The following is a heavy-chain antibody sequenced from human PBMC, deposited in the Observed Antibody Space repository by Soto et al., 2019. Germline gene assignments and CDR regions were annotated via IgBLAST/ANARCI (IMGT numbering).Heavy chain of an antibody. D-gene: IGHD3-22*01. Sequence: PGGSLRLSCAASGFSFSRFEMNWVRQAPGKGLEWVGRIKSKTDGGTTDYAAPVKGRFTISRDDSKNTLYLQMNSLKTEDTAVYYCTTTYYYDSSGYYVDYYYGMDVWGQGTTVTVSS. J-gene: IGHJ6*02. CDR3: TTTYYYDSSGYYVDYYYGMDV. CDR1: GFSFSRFE. CDR2: IKSKTDGGTT. V-gene: IGHV3-15*01.